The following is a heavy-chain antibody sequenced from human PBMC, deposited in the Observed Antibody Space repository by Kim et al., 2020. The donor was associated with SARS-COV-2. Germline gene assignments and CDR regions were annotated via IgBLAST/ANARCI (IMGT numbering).Heavy chain of an antibody. CDR3: VKDLGQWRFYP. D-gene: IGHD6-19*01. CDR1: GFAFNSYA. J-gene: IGHJ5*02. CDR2: VSANGDYT. V-gene: IGHV3-23*01. Sequence: GGSLRLSCAASGFAFNSYAVTWVRQAPGKGLEWVSTVSANGDYTYFADSVKGRFIISRDNSKNMVYLQMNSLRADDTAIYYCVKDLGQWRFYPWGQGTQVTVSS.